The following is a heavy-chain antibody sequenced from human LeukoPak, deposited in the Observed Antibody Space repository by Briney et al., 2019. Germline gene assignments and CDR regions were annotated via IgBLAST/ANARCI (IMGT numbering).Heavy chain of an antibody. Sequence: SETLSLTCAVSGGSISSGGYSWSWIRQPPGKGLEWIGYIYHSGSTYYNPSLKSRVTISVDTSKNQFSLKLSSVTAADTALYYCTRGTSWFFTNWGQGILVTVSS. CDR2: IYHSGST. CDR3: TRGTSWFFTN. CDR1: GGSISSGGYS. V-gene: IGHV4-30-2*01. D-gene: IGHD6-13*01. J-gene: IGHJ1*01.